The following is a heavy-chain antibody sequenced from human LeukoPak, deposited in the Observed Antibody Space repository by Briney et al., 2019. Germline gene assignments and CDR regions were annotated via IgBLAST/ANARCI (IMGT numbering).Heavy chain of an antibody. CDR3: AGAAVAGTQWFDP. V-gene: IGHV4-4*07. Sequence: SETLSLTCTVSSSPINNYYWHWIRQPAGKGLEWIGRIYSSGRTNYNPSLTSRVTMSVDTSKNQFSLRLSSVTAADTAMYYCAGAAVAGTQWFDPWGQGTLVTVSP. CDR1: SSPINNYY. J-gene: IGHJ5*02. D-gene: IGHD6-19*01. CDR2: IYSSGRT.